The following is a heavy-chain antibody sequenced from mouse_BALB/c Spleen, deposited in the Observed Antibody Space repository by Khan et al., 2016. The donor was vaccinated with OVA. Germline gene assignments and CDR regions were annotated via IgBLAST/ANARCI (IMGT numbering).Heavy chain of an antibody. CDR3: ARKNYDGDAIDY. CDR1: GYSITSDYA. V-gene: IGHV3-2*02. D-gene: IGHD1-2*01. CDR2: ISYGGST. Sequence: EVKLLESGPGLVKPSQSLSLTCTVTGYSITSDYAWDWIRQFPGNKLEWMGYISYGGSTSYNPSLKSRITITRDTSKNPVFLQLNSVTSEDTATYYCARKNYDGDAIDYWGQGTSVTVSA. J-gene: IGHJ4*01.